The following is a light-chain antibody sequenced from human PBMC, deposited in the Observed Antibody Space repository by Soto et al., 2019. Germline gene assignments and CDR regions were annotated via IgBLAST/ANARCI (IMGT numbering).Light chain of an antibody. V-gene: IGKV3-15*01. Sequence: EIVMTQSPATLSVSPGERVTLSCRASQSISSNLAWYQQKTGQPPRLLFYSASARATGTPARFSGRGSGTEVTLTISSLQAEDVAVDYCQQYHDWSPLTFGGGTNVQIK. CDR1: QSISSN. CDR3: QQYHDWSPLT. J-gene: IGKJ4*01. CDR2: SAS.